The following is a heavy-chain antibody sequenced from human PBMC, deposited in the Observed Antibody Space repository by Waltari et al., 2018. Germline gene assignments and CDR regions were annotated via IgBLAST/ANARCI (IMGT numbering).Heavy chain of an antibody. V-gene: IGHV1-69*14. CDR3: ASAQQLVDARDYYYYMDV. Sequence: QVQLVQSGAEVKKPGSSVKVSCQASGGTFSSYAISWVRQAAGQGLEWMGGIIPIFGTANYAQKFQGRVTITADKSTSTAYMELSSLRSEDTAVYYCASAQQLVDARDYYYYMDVWGKGTTVTVSS. CDR1: GGTFSSYA. CDR2: IIPIFGTA. J-gene: IGHJ6*03. D-gene: IGHD6-6*01.